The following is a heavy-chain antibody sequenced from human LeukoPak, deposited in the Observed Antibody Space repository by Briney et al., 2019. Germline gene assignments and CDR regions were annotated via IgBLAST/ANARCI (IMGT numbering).Heavy chain of an antibody. Sequence: GGSLRLSCAASGFTFSSYSMNWIRQAPGKGLEWVSSISSGTSYIYYADSVKGRFTISKDNAKNSLYLQMNSLRAEDTAVYYCARAGGSTVSHSDYWGQGTLVTVSS. CDR1: GFTFSSYS. CDR2: ISSGTSYI. J-gene: IGHJ4*02. V-gene: IGHV3-21*01. CDR3: ARAGGSTVSHSDY. D-gene: IGHD4-17*01.